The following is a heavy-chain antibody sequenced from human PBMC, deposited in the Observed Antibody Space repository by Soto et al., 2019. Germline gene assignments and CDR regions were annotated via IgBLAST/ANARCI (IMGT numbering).Heavy chain of an antibody. J-gene: IGHJ3*02. Sequence: GGSLRLSCTVSGFIFSRYWMSWVRQAPGKGLEWVAKIKQDGSEKYYVESVKGRFTVSRDNAKNSLYLQMNSLRAEDTAVYYCARDLGEYSSSWYNAFDIWGQGTMVTVSS. V-gene: IGHV3-7*01. CDR3: ARDLGEYSSSWYNAFDI. CDR2: IKQDGSEK. D-gene: IGHD6-13*01. CDR1: GFIFSRYW.